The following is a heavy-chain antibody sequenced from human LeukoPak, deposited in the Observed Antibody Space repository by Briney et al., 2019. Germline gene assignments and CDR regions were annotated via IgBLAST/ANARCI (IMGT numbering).Heavy chain of an antibody. V-gene: IGHV1-58*02. CDR3: AGTSWFWELTLDY. J-gene: IGHJ4*02. CDR2: IVVGSGNT. CDR1: GFTFTIST. Sequence: GASVTVSCTASGFTFTISTIQWVRRARGQRLEWIGWIVVGSGNTNYAQKSQERVVITRDMSTTTVYMELSSLRSEHTSVYYCAGTSWFWELTLDYWGQGTLVTVSS. D-gene: IGHD3-10*01.